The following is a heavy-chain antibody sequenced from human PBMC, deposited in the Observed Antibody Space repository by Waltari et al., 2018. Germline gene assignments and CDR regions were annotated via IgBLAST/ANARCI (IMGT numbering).Heavy chain of an antibody. CDR3: ARLGYDLNAFDI. D-gene: IGHD3-3*01. J-gene: IGHJ3*02. CDR2: ISAYNGNT. Sequence: HGLEWMGWISAYNGNTNYAQKLQGRVTMTTDTSTSTAYMELRSLRSDDTAVYYCARLGYDLNAFDIWGQGTMVTVSS. V-gene: IGHV1-18*01.